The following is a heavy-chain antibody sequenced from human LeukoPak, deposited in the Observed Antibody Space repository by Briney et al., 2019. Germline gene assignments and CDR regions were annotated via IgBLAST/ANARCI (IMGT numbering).Heavy chain of an antibody. CDR2: ISSSSSYI. D-gene: IGHD2-2*01. CDR3: ARDQTGFYCSSTSCPLDY. CDR1: GFTFSSYS. V-gene: IGHV3-21*01. J-gene: IGHJ4*02. Sequence: GGSLRPSCAASGFTFSSYSMNWVRQAPGKGLEWVSSISSSSSYIYYADSVKGRFTISRDNAKNSLYLQMNSLRAEDTAVYYCARDQTGFYCSSTSCPLDYWGQGTLVTVSS.